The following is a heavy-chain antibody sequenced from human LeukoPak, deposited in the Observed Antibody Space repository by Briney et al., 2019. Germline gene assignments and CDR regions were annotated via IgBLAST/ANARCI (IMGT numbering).Heavy chain of an antibody. J-gene: IGHJ4*02. CDR3: ARQTGSGLFILP. Sequence: SERLSLTCTVSGGSINSYYWSSIRQPPGKGLEWIGSIYYTGNTYYNASLKSQVSISIDTSKNQFSLKLTSVTAADTAVYYCARQTGSGLFILPGGQGTLVTVSS. CDR1: GGSINSYY. CDR2: IYYTGNT. V-gene: IGHV4-59*04. D-gene: IGHD3/OR15-3a*01.